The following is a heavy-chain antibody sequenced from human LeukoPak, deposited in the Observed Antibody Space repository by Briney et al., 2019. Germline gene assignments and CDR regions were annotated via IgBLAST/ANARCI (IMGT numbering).Heavy chain of an antibody. Sequence: PSETLSLTCTVSGGSISSSSYYWGWIRQPPGKGLEWIGSIYYSGSTYYNPSLKSRVTISVDTSKNQFSLRLNSVTAADTAVYYCAMESPYRLDYWGQGTLVTVSS. V-gene: IGHV4-39*07. CDR2: IYYSGST. CDR1: GGSISSSSYY. CDR3: AMESPYRLDY. D-gene: IGHD5-18*01. J-gene: IGHJ4*02.